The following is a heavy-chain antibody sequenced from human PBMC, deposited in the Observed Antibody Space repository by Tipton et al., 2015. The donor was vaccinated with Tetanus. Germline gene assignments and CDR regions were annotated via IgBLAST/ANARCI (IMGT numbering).Heavy chain of an antibody. D-gene: IGHD6-6*01. CDR3: ARRSVSARFDD. CDR1: GGSISGYY. V-gene: IGHV4-59*06. Sequence: TLSLTCTVSGGSISGYYWSWIRQPPGKGLEWIGYIYYTGNTYYNPSLKSRLTISVDTSKNQFSLKLNSVTAADTAVYYCARRSVSARFDDWGQGAQVTVSS. CDR2: IYYTGNT. J-gene: IGHJ4*02.